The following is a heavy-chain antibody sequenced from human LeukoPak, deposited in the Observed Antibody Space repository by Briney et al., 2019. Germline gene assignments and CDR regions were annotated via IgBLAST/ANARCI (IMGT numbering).Heavy chain of an antibody. CDR2: INPSGGST. D-gene: IGHD6-19*01. V-gene: IGHV1-46*01. CDR3: ARDLSSGWYYFDY. J-gene: IGHJ4*02. CDR1: GYTFTSYY. Sequence: ASVKVSCKASGYTFTSYYIHWVRQAPGQGLEWMGIINPSGGSTSYAQKFQDRVTMTRDTSTSTVYMELSSLRSEDTAVYYCARDLSSGWYYFDYWGQGTLVTVSS.